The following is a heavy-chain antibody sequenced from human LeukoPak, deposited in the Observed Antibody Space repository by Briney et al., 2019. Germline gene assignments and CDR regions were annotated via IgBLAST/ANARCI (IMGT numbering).Heavy chain of an antibody. D-gene: IGHD4-17*01. Sequence: SVKVSCKASGGAFSSYAISWVRQAPGQGLEWMGRIIPISGTANYAQKFQGRVTITTDESTSTAYMELSSLRSEDTAVYYCARGFYGDYLGYWGQGTLVTVSS. V-gene: IGHV1-69*05. CDR3: ARGFYGDYLGY. J-gene: IGHJ4*02. CDR2: IIPISGTA. CDR1: GGAFSSYA.